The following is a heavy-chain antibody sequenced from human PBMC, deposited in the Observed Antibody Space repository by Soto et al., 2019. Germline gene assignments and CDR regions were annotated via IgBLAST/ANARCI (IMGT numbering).Heavy chain of an antibody. J-gene: IGHJ4*02. V-gene: IGHV3-48*01. CDR2: ISSSSSTI. D-gene: IGHD6-19*01. CDR1: GFTFSSYS. CDR3: ARRSSGWYFDY. Sequence: HPGGSLRLSCAASGFTFSSYSMNWVRQAPGKGLEWVSYISSSSSTIYYADSVKGRFTISRDNAKNSLYLQMNSLRAEDTAVYYCARRSSGWYFDYWGQGTLVTVSS.